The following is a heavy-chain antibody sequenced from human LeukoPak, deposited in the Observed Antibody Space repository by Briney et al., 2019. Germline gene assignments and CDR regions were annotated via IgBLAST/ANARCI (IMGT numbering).Heavy chain of an antibody. D-gene: IGHD5-18*01. CDR2: IGGSGAYT. J-gene: IGHJ4*02. CDR3: VKRSDGSSGFDY. V-gene: IGHV3-23*01. Sequence: PGGSLRLSCAASGFTFSSYAMSWVRQAPGKGLEWVSAIGGSGAYTYYADSVKGRFTISRDNSKNTLYLQMNSLRAEDTALYYCVKRSDGSSGFDYWGQGTLVTVSS. CDR1: GFTFSSYA.